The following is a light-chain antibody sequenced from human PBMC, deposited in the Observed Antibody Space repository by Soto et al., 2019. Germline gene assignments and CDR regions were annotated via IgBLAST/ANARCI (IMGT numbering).Light chain of an antibody. Sequence: EIVLTQSPGTLSLLPGERAALSCRASQSVFSTNLAWYQQKPGQAPRLLIYDASSRAIGIPDRFSGSGSGTDFTLTISRLEPEDFAVYYCQQYGSSPYTFGQGTKLEIK. J-gene: IGKJ2*01. CDR3: QQYGSSPYT. CDR1: QSVFSTN. CDR2: DAS. V-gene: IGKV3-20*01.